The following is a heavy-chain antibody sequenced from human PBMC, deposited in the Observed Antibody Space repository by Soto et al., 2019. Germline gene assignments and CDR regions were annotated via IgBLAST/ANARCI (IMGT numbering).Heavy chain of an antibody. D-gene: IGHD6-19*01. V-gene: IGHV3-23*01. J-gene: IGHJ4*02. CDR2: TIDGGGRS. CDR1: GFTFSSHA. Sequence: EVQLLESGGGLVQPGGSLRLSCAASGFTFSSHAMSWVRQAPGKGLEWVSSTIDGGGRSYHADSVRGRFTISRDNSKNTLYLQMNSLRADDTAIYYCAKDKMEQWLVGGYYDYWGQGALVTVSS. CDR3: AKDKMEQWLVGGYYDY.